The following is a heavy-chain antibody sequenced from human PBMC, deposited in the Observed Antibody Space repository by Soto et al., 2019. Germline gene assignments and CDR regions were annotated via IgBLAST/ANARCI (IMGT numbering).Heavy chain of an antibody. CDR3: ARDEGYYYDSKTTHYGMGV. CDR1: GFTFSSYS. Sequence: GGSLRLSCAASGFTFSSYSMNWVRQAPGKGLEWVSSISSSSSYIYYADSVKGRFTISRDNAKNSLYLQMNSLRAEDTAVYYCARDEGYYYDSKTTHYGMGVWGQGTTVTVSS. V-gene: IGHV3-21*01. J-gene: IGHJ6*02. CDR2: ISSSSSYI. D-gene: IGHD3-22*01.